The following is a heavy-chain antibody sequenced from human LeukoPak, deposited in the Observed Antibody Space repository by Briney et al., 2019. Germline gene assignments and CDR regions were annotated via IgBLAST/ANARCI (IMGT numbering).Heavy chain of an antibody. CDR3: AREGVKFSMVRGVDY. V-gene: IGHV3-30-3*01. CDR1: GFTFSSYA. CDR2: ISYDESKK. J-gene: IGHJ4*02. Sequence: PGRSLRLSCAASGFTFSSYAMHWVRQTPGKGLEWVAVISYDESKKYYADSVKGRFTISRDNSKNTLYLQMNSLRAEDTAVYYCAREGVKFSMVRGVDYWGQGTLVTVSS. D-gene: IGHD3-10*01.